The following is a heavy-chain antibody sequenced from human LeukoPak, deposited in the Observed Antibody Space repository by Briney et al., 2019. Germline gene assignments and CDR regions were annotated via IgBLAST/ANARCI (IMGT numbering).Heavy chain of an antibody. V-gene: IGHV3-23*01. D-gene: IGHD3-22*01. CDR1: GFTFSSYA. CDR3: AKDMGDYYDSSGYYRSHYYGMDV. CDR2: ISGSGGST. J-gene: IGHJ6*02. Sequence: GGSLRLSFAASGFTFSSYAMSWVRQAPGKGLEWVSAISGSGGSTYYADSVKGRFTISRDNAKNSLYLQMNSLRAEDTALYYCAKDMGDYYDSSGYYRSHYYGMDVWGQGTTVTVSS.